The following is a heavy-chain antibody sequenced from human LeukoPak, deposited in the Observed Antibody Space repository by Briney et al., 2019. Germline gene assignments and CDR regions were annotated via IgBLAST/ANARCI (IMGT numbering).Heavy chain of an antibody. J-gene: IGHJ4*02. CDR2: ISAYNGNT. V-gene: IGHV1-18*01. CDR1: GYTFTSHG. CDR3: ASGGAMVRGVIIESAGFDY. D-gene: IGHD3-10*01. Sequence: ASVKVSCKASGYTFTSHGISWVRQAPGQGLEWMGWISAYNGNTNYAQKLQGRVTMTTDTSTSTAYMELRSLRSDDTAVYYCASGGAMVRGVIIESAGFDYWGQGTLVTVSS.